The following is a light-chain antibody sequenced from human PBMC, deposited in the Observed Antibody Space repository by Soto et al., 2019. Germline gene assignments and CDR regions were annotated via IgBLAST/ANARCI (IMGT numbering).Light chain of an antibody. CDR1: QSISGW. CDR3: QQLTNFRFT. V-gene: IGKV1-5*01. Sequence: DIQMTQSPSTLSASIGDRVTITCRASQSISGWLAWYQQKPGKAPKLLIYDASSLESGVPSRFSGSGSGTDFTLTISSLQPEDFATYYCQQLTNFRFTFGQGTKLDIK. J-gene: IGKJ2*01. CDR2: DAS.